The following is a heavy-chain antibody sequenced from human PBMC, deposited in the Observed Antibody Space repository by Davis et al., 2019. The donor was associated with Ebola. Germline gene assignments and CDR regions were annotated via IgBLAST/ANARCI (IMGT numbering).Heavy chain of an antibody. V-gene: IGHV3-21*04. CDR1: GFTFSIYG. Sequence: ESLKISCAASGFTFSIYGMNWVRQAPGKGLEWVSSISSSSSYIYQADSVKGRFTISRDNAKNTVYMQMHNLRAEDTAVYYCASREVGLHNLYWGEGTLVSVSS. CDR2: ISSSSSYI. D-gene: IGHD1-26*01. J-gene: IGHJ4*02. CDR3: ASREVGLHNLY.